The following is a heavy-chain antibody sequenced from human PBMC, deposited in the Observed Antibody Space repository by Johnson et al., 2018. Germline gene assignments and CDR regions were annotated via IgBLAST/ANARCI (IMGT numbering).Heavy chain of an antibody. Sequence: EVQLVESGGGLVKPGESLRLSCAASGFMFSSYSMNWVRQTPGKGLEWVSCISSTSSYVYYAASVKGRLPLPRDNAKNSLFLQLSSLRADDRAFYYCARGPAGGYSYNFKPDGFDIWGQGTMVTVSS. D-gene: IGHD5-18*01. CDR2: ISSTSSYV. V-gene: IGHV3-21*01. CDR1: GFMFSSYS. J-gene: IGHJ3*02. CDR3: ARGPAGGYSYNFKPDGFDI.